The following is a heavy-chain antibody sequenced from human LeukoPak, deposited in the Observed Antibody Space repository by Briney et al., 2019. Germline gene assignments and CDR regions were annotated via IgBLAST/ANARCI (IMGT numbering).Heavy chain of an antibody. V-gene: IGHV3-53*01. J-gene: IGHJ4*02. D-gene: IGHD3-22*01. CDR3: ARGPWGYYYDSSGYCGY. Sequence: GGSLRLSCAASGFTVSSNYMSWVRQAPGKGLEWVSVIYSGGSTYYADSVKGRFTISRDNAKNSLYLQVNSLRAEDTAVYYCARGPWGYYYDSSGYCGYWGQGTLVTVSS. CDR2: IYSGGST. CDR1: GFTVSSNY.